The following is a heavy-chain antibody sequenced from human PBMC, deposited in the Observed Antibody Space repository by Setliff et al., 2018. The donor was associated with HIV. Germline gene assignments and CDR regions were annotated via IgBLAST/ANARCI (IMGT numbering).Heavy chain of an antibody. D-gene: IGHD4-4*01. J-gene: IGHJ4*02. CDR1: GFTFSALT. CDR2: TSFDGGIK. CDR3: VRDPTVPSPDYFDY. Sequence: GGSLRLSCAASGFTFSALTMHWVRQAPGKGLEWVAVTSFDGGIKYYADSVKGRFTIYKDNSKNTLYLQMNNLRTEDTAIYYCVRDPTVPSPDYFDYWGQGTLVTVSS. V-gene: IGHV3-30*04.